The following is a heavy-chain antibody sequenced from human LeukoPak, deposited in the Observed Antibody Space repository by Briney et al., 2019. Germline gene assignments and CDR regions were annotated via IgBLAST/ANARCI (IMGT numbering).Heavy chain of an antibody. CDR2: IYTSGST. V-gene: IGHV4-61*02. CDR1: GGSISSGSYY. CDR3: ARAVGSFDWLPLFDY. Sequence: SQTLSLTCTVSGGSISSGSYYWSWIRQPAGKGLEWIGRIYTSGSTNYNPSLKSRVTISVDTSKNQFYLKLSSVTAADTAVYYCARAVGSFDWLPLFDYWGQGTLVTVSS. J-gene: IGHJ4*02. D-gene: IGHD3-9*01.